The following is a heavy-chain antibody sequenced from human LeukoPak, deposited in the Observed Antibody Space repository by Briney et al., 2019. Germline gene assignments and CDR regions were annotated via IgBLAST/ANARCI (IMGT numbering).Heavy chain of an antibody. V-gene: IGHV3-21*01. CDR3: ARNPRPLWLPSALDY. J-gene: IGHJ4*02. Sequence: GGSLRLSCAASGFTFSTYAMSWVRQAPGKGLEWVSSISSSSSYIYYADSVKGRFTISRDNAKNSLYLQMNSLRAEDTAVYYCARNPRPLWLPSALDYWGQGTLVTVSS. CDR2: ISSSSSYI. CDR1: GFTFSTYA. D-gene: IGHD5-18*01.